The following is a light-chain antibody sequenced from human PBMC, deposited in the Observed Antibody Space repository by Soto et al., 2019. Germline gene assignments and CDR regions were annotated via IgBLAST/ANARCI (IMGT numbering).Light chain of an antibody. Sequence: SYELTQPPSVLVAPGKTARITCGENNIGSLSVHWYQQKPGQAPVLVIYYDSDRPSGIPERFSGSNSGNTATLTISRVEAGDEADYYCQVWDSSGDVVFGGGTKVTVL. V-gene: IGLV3-21*04. J-gene: IGLJ2*01. CDR1: NIGSLS. CDR2: YDS. CDR3: QVWDSSGDVV.